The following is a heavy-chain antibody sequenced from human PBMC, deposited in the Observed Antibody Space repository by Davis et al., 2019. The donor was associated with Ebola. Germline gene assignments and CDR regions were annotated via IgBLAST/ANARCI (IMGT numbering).Heavy chain of an antibody. CDR1: GDSVSSNSAA. D-gene: IGHD6-19*01. V-gene: IGHV6-1*01. J-gene: IGHJ4*02. CDR2: TYYRSKWYS. CDR3: ARGTEVAGSRFDY. Sequence: SQTPSLTCAISGDSVSSNSAAWNWIRQSPSRGLEWLGRTYYRSKWYSDYAVSVKGRITINADTSKTQFSLQLNSVTPEDTAVYYCARGTEVAGSRFDYWGQGSLVTVSS.